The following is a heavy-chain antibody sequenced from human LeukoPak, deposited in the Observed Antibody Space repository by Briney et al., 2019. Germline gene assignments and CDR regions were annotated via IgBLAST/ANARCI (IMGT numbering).Heavy chain of an antibody. Sequence: PGGSLRLSCAASGFTLSDYAMSWVRQAPGKGLEWVSSITGRSGSTYYADSVKGRFTISRDTSRNTLHLQVSSLRAEDTASYYCAKGSAQTGYYFDYWGQGTLVTVSS. CDR1: GFTLSDYA. CDR2: ITGRSGST. CDR3: AKGSAQTGYYFDY. V-gene: IGHV3-23*01. J-gene: IGHJ4*02. D-gene: IGHD3-10*01.